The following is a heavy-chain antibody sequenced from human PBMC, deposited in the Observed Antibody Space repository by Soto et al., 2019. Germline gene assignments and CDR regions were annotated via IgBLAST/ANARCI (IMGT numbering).Heavy chain of an antibody. D-gene: IGHD6-13*01. Sequence: QVQLVQSGAEVKKPGASVKVSCKASGYTFTSYDINWVRQATGQGLEWMGGMNPNSGNTGYAQKFQGRVTMTRNTSISTTYMDLSSLRSEDTAVYYCARERSAAGTGWFDPWGQGHLVTVSS. V-gene: IGHV1-8*01. CDR1: GYTFTSYD. J-gene: IGHJ5*02. CDR2: MNPNSGNT. CDR3: ARERSAAGTGWFDP.